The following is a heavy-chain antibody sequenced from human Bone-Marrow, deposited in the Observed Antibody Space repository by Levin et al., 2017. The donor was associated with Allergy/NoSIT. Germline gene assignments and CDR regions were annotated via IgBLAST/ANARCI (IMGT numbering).Heavy chain of an antibody. V-gene: IGHV3-7*02. CDR3: ARNGAWSFEF. Sequence: GESLKISCASSGFTFSGYWMAWVRQAPGKGLEWVANINRDGGDGYYVDSVKGRFTISRDNSRNSLDLQMNSLRVEDTAVYYCARNGAWSFEFWGQGTLVTVSS. CDR2: INRDGGDG. CDR1: GFTFSGYW. D-gene: IGHD2-8*01. J-gene: IGHJ4*02.